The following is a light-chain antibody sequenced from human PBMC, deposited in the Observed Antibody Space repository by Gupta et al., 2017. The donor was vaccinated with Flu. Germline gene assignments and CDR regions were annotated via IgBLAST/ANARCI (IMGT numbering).Light chain of an antibody. V-gene: IGLV3-10*01. Sequence: GPTTTITCSGGALEKNYAYWSPQTSGPAPVLLIYEERKRPSGIPERFSGSTSGTRATLTISGAQVEDEADYYCYSTDTSSNHRVFGGGTKLTVL. J-gene: IGLJ3*02. CDR2: EER. CDR3: YSTDTSSNHRV. CDR1: ALEKNY.